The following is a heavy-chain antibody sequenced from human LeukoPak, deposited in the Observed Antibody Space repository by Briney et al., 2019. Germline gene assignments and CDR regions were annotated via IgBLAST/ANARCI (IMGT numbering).Heavy chain of an antibody. D-gene: IGHD2-15*01. CDR1: GGTFSSYT. V-gene: IGHV1-69*04. CDR3: AREGIVVVVAAANWFDP. CDR2: IIPILGIA. Sequence: SVKVSCKASGGTFSSYTISWVRQAPGQGLEWMGRIIPILGIANYAQKFQGRVTIAADKSTSTAYMELSSLRSEDTAVYYCAREGIVVVVAAANWFDPWGQGTLVTVSS. J-gene: IGHJ5*02.